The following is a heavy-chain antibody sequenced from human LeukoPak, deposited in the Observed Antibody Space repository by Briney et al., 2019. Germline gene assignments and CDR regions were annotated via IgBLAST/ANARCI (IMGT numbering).Heavy chain of an antibody. CDR2: ISAYNGNT. CDR3: ARAIAVAGTSWFDP. D-gene: IGHD6-19*01. CDR1: GYTFTSYG. Sequence: ASVKVSCKASGYTFTSYGIRWVRQAPGQGLEWMGWISAYNGNTNYAQKLQGRVTMTTDTSTSTAYMELRSLRSDDTAVYYCARAIAVAGTSWFDPWGQGTLVTVSS. V-gene: IGHV1-18*04. J-gene: IGHJ5*02.